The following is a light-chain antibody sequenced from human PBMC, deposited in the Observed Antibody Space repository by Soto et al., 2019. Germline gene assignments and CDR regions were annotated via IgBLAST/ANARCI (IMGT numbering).Light chain of an antibody. Sequence: EIAMTQSPVTLSVSPGERATLSCRASQSINSDLAWYQQKPGQAPSLLIYGASTRATGIPARFSGSGSGTEFTLTISSLQSEDFAVYYCQQYNNWPLTFGGGTKV. J-gene: IGKJ4*01. CDR2: GAS. CDR1: QSINSD. V-gene: IGKV3-15*01. CDR3: QQYNNWPLT.